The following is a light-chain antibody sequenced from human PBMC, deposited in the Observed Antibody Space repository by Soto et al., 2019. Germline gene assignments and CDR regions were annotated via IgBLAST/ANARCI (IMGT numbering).Light chain of an antibody. V-gene: IGLV2-23*01. CDR3: CSYAGDSAWV. Sequence: QSALTQPASVSGSPGQSITISCTGTSSDVGSYKFVSWYQQHPGKAPKLMIYEGGKRPSGVSNRFSGSKSGNTASLTISGLQAEDEADYYCCSYAGDSAWVFGGGTKLTVL. CDR1: SSDVGSYKF. CDR2: EGG. J-gene: IGLJ3*02.